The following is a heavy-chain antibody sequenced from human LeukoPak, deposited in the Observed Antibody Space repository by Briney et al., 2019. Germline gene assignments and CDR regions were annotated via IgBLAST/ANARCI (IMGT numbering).Heavy chain of an antibody. Sequence: SETLSLTCAVYGGSFSGYYWSWIRQPPGKGLEWIGEINHSGSTNYNPSLKSRVTISVDTSKNQFSLKLSSVTAADTAVYYCARAPGSSDYGDYRGEEFDLWGRGTLVTVSS. D-gene: IGHD4-17*01. J-gene: IGHJ2*01. CDR3: ARAPGSSDYGDYRGEEFDL. CDR1: GGSFSGYY. V-gene: IGHV4-34*01. CDR2: INHSGST.